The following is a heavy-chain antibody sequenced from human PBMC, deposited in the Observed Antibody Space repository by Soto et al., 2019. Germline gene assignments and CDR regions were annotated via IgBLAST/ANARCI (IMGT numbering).Heavy chain of an antibody. V-gene: IGHV1-58*01. D-gene: IGHD2-8*01. CDR3: AALGVNFDH. CDR1: GFTFTSSA. CDR2: IGVGSGNR. Sequence: SVKVYCKASGFTFTSSALRGVRQDRGQRLEWIGWIGVGSGNRHYAQKFQERVTITRDMSTNTAYMGLSSLRSEDTAVYYCAALGVNFDHWGQGTLVTVS. J-gene: IGHJ4*02.